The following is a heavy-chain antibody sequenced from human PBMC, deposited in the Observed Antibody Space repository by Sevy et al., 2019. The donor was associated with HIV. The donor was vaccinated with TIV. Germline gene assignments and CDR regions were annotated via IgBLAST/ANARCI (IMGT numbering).Heavy chain of an antibody. V-gene: IGHV3-48*01. Sequence: GGSLRLSCAASGFTFSSYSMNWVRQAPGKGLEWVSYISSSSTIYYADSVKGRFTISRDNAKNSLYLQMNSLRAEDTAVYYCARSITIFGVVIIPVFAFDIWGQGTMVTVSS. CDR3: ARSITIFGVVIIPVFAFDI. D-gene: IGHD3-3*01. CDR1: GFTFSSYS. J-gene: IGHJ3*02. CDR2: ISSSSTI.